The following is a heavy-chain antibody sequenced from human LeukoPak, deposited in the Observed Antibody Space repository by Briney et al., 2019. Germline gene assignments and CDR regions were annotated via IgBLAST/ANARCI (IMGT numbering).Heavy chain of an antibody. CDR1: GYNFTNYW. D-gene: IGHD4-23*01. CDR3: ARGDDYGGAFDI. J-gene: IGHJ3*02. Sequence: KSGESLKISCKGSGYNFTNYWISWVRQMPGKGLEWMGRIDPSDSSTNYSPSFQGHVTISADKSISTAYLQWRSLKASDTAMYYCARGDDYGGAFDIWGQGTMVTVSS. CDR2: IDPSDSST. V-gene: IGHV5-10-1*01.